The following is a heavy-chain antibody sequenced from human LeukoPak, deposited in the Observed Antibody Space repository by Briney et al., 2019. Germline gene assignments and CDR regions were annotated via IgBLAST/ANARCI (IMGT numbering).Heavy chain of an antibody. CDR2: ISAYNGNT. CDR3: ASSSIKTYYYDSSGYFLLHTDY. V-gene: IGHV1-18*01. Sequence: GASVKVSCKASGYTFTSYGISWVRQAPGQGLEWMGWISAYNGNTNYAQKLQGRVTMTTDTSTGTAYMELRGLRSDDTAVYYCASSSIKTYYYDSSGYFLLHTDYWGQGTLVTVSS. CDR1: GYTFTSYG. D-gene: IGHD3-22*01. J-gene: IGHJ4*02.